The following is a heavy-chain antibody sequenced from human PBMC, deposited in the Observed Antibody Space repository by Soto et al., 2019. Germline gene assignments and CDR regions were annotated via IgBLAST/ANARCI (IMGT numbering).Heavy chain of an antibody. CDR3: ARVPSP. CDR2: IYYTGST. J-gene: IGHJ5*02. Sequence: PSETLSLTCTVSGGSISSSNYYWGWIRQHPGEGLEWIGYIYYTGSTYYNPSLKSRVTISVDTSKNQFSLKLSSVTAADTAVYYCARVPSPWGQGTLVTVSS. CDR1: GGSISSSNYY. V-gene: IGHV4-31*03.